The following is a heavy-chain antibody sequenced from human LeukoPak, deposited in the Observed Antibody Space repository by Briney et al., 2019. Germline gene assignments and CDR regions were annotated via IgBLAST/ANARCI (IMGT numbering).Heavy chain of an antibody. Sequence: SETLSLTCAVYGGSFSGYYWSWIRQPPGKGLEWIGEINHSGSTNYNPSLKSRVTISVDTSKNQFSLKLSSVTAADTAVYYCARDDYYGSGSPGLGSGGMDAWGQGTTVTVSS. D-gene: IGHD3-10*01. CDR3: ARDDYYGSGSPGLGSGGMDA. CDR1: GGSFSGYY. J-gene: IGHJ6*02. CDR2: INHSGST. V-gene: IGHV4-34*01.